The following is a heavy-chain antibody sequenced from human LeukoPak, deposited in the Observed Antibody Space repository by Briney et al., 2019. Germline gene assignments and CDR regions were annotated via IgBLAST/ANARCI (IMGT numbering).Heavy chain of an antibody. CDR1: GYTFTGYY. D-gene: IGHD3-22*01. CDR3: ARTPKLYFYYSSAPDY. Sequence: SVKVSCKASGYTFTGYYMHWVRQAPGQGLEWMGWINPNSGGTNYAQKFRGRVTMTRDTSISTAYMELSRLRSDHTAVYYYARTPKLYFYYSSAPDYWGQGTLVTVSS. CDR2: INPNSGGT. V-gene: IGHV1-2*02. J-gene: IGHJ4*02.